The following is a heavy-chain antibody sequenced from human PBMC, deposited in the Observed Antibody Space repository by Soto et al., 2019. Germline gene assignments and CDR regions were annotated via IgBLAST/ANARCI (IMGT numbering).Heavy chain of an antibody. CDR2: VSGNNGAS. J-gene: IGHJ5*01. CDR1: GYTSADFG. V-gene: IGHV1-18*04. Sequence: ASCKASGYTSADFGISWVRQAPGQGLEWMGWVSGNNGASNPAPKVQGRITMTLDTSTGVSYMALRSLRSDDTAIYYCVRDQKYFRVNGNWFDSWGQGTLVTVSS. D-gene: IGHD2-2*01. CDR3: VRDQKYFRVNGNWFDS.